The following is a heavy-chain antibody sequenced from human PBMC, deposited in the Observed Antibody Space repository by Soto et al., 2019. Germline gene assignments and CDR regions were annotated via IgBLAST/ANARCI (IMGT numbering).Heavy chain of an antibody. CDR3: TTGSVEGV. CDR1: DFSISNAW. J-gene: IGHJ6*02. V-gene: IGHV3-15*07. CDR2: VKRKIDGETT. Sequence: EVQLVESGGGLVKPGGSLGLSCAASDFSISNAWMNWVRQAPGKGLEWVGRVKRKIDGETTDYAAPVKGRFTISRDDSNNMLYLQMNSLKADDTAVYYCTTGSVEGVWGQGTTVTVSS. D-gene: IGHD2-15*01.